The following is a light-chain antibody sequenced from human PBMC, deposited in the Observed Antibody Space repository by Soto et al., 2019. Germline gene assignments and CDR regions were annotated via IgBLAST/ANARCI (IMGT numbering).Light chain of an antibody. CDR3: QEYIQWPPWM. CDR2: DTS. CDR1: QFVSSR. V-gene: IGKV3-15*01. J-gene: IGKJ1*01. Sequence: DIVVTQSPATLSASPGERVTLSCRASQFVSSRLAWYQRRPGQVPRLLIYDTSTRAPGISARFSGSGSGTESTLTISSLQSKDFAVYYCQEYIQWPPWMFGPGTTVDIK.